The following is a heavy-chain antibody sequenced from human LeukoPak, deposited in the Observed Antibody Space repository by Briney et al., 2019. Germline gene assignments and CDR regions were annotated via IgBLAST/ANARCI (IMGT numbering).Heavy chain of an antibody. J-gene: IGHJ6*02. V-gene: IGHV1-8*01. D-gene: IGHD6-6*01. CDR2: MNPNSGNT. CDR3: ARPSQASSSNTNYYYYGMDV. Sequence: ASVMVSCKASGYTFTSYDINWVRQATGQGLEWMGWMNPNSGNTGYAQKFQGRVTMTRNTSISTAYMELSSLRSEDTAVYYCARPSQASSSNTNYYYYGMDVWGQGTTVTVSS. CDR1: GYTFTSYD.